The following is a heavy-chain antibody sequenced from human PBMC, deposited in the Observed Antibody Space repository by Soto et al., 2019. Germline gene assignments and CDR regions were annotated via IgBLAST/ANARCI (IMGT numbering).Heavy chain of an antibody. CDR1: GVTFIGDW. V-gene: IGHV3-7*01. Sequence: EVQLVESGGGLVQPGGSLRLSCAASGVTFIGDWLSWVRQVPGKGLGWVATIRQDGSEEYYVDSVKGRFTISRDTAKNSLHLQMNSLRAEDTAVYYCAGCSTFGCRFGSWGQGTLVTVSS. CDR3: AGCSTFGCRFGS. CDR2: IRQDGSEE. D-gene: IGHD2-2*01. J-gene: IGHJ4*02.